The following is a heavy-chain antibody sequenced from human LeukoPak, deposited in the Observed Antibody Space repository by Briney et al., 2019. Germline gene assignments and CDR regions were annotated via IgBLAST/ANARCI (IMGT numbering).Heavy chain of an antibody. CDR1: GGSFSGYY. J-gene: IGHJ4*02. V-gene: IGHV4-34*01. Sequence: SETLSLTCAVYGGSFSGYYWSWIRQPPGKGLEWIGETNHSGSTNYNPSLKSRVTMSVDTSKNQFSLKLSSVTAADTAVYYCARRTGYSSSWIGYWGQGTLVTVSS. D-gene: IGHD6-13*01. CDR3: ARRTGYSSSWIGY. CDR2: TNHSGST.